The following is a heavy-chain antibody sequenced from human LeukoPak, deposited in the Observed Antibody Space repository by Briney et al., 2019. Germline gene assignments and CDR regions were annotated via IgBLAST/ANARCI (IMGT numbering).Heavy chain of an antibody. Sequence: GGSLRLSCAASGFTFSSSGMHWVRQAPGKGLEWVAVISYDGRSKYYTDSVKGRLTISRDNSKNTLCLQMNSLRAEDTAVYYCAKDLGYYSSYYYGMDVWGQGTTVTVSS. V-gene: IGHV3-30*18. D-gene: IGHD4-11*01. CDR3: AKDLGYYSSYYYGMDV. CDR2: ISYDGRSK. J-gene: IGHJ6*02. CDR1: GFTFSSSG.